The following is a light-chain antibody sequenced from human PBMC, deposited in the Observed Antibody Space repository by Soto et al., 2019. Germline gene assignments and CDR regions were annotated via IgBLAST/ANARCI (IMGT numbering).Light chain of an antibody. V-gene: IGKV3-15*01. J-gene: IGKJ1*01. CDR3: QMYNNWLRA. Sequence: EIVMTQSPATLSVSPGERATLSCRASQSVSSNLAWYQQKPGQAPRLLIYGASTRATGIPARFSGSGSGTKFTLTISSLQSEDFAVYSCQMYNNWLRASGPGTEV. CDR2: GAS. CDR1: QSVSSN.